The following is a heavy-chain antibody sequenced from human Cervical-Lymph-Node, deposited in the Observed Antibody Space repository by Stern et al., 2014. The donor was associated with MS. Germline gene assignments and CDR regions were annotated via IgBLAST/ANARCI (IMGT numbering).Heavy chain of an antibody. J-gene: IGHJ6*02. D-gene: IGHD5-18*01. V-gene: IGHV3-30*18. CDR1: RFTFRSYG. CDR2: TSYGGGNR. CDR3: AKDRRGGYNYLYGMDV. Sequence: VHLVESGGGVVQPGTSLRLSCTGSRFTFRSYGIHWVRQAPGKGLEWVSVTSYGGGNRQYADSVKGRFTISRDNSKNTVYLHLNSLRPEDTGVYHCAKDRRGGYNYLYGMDVWGQGTTVTVS.